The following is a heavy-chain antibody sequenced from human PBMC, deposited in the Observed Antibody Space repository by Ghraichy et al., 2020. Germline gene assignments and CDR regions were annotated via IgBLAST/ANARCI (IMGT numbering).Heavy chain of an antibody. CDR1: GGSISSSSYY. V-gene: IGHV4-39*01. CDR3: ARPPRRGSGSYAWSSANYYMDV. CDR2: IYYSGST. J-gene: IGHJ6*03. D-gene: IGHD3-10*01. Sequence: SETLSLTCTVSGGSISSSSYYWDWIRQPPGKGLEWIGSIYYSGSTYYNPSLKSRVTISVDTSKNQFSLKLSSVTAADTAVYYCARPPRRGSGSYAWSSANYYMDVWGKGTTVTVSS.